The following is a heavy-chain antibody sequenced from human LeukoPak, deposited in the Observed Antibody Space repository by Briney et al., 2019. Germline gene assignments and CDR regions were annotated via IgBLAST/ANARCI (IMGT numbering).Heavy chain of an antibody. CDR3: AKAPVTSRWYHFDY. D-gene: IGHD6-13*01. Sequence: GGSLRLSCTVSGFTFDDYAMHWARHTPGKGLEWVAGITWNRDNIGYGDSVKGRFTISRDNSKNSLYLQMNSLRTEDTALYYCAKAPVTSRWYHFDYWGQGTLVTVSS. J-gene: IGHJ4*02. V-gene: IGHV3-9*01. CDR2: ITWNRDNI. CDR1: GFTFDDYA.